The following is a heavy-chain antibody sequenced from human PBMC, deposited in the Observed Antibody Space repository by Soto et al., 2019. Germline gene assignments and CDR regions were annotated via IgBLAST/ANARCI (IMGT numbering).Heavy chain of an antibody. CDR3: ARGIPGHYGFDI. CDR1: GFSFSSHW. V-gene: IGHV3-74*01. J-gene: IGHJ3*02. CDR2: MKGDGSTA. D-gene: IGHD3-10*01. Sequence: EAQLLESGGGFVQPGGSLRLSCAASGFSFSSHWMHWVRQAPGKGMVWVSRMKGDGSTANYADSVKGRLTISRDNAMNTVYLQMISLRVEDTAVYYCARGIPGHYGFDIWGQGTMVTVSS.